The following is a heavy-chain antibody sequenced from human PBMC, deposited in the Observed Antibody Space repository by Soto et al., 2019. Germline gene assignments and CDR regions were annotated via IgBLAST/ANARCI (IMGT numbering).Heavy chain of an antibody. Sequence: QVQLVQSGAEVKKPGSSVKVSCKASGGTFSSHIVSWVRQAPGQGLEWMGRIIPFLDITNYAQKFKGRATITADKSTSTAYMELSPLRSEDTALYYCAREVDESMHYWGQGTLDTVSS. V-gene: IGHV1-69*08. CDR1: GGTFSSHI. CDR3: AREVDESMHY. CDR2: IIPFLDIT. J-gene: IGHJ4*02. D-gene: IGHD2-2*01.